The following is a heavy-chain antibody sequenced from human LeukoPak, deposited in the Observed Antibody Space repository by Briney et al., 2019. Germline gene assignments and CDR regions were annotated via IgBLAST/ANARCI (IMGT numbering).Heavy chain of an antibody. J-gene: IGHJ4*02. Sequence: PGRSLRLSCAASGFTFSSYAMHWVRRAPGKGLEWGAVISYDGSNKYYADSVKGRFTISRDNSKNTLYLQMNSLRAEDTAVYYCARGYCSSTSCYFDYWGQGTLVTVSS. D-gene: IGHD2-2*01. CDR3: ARGYCSSTSCYFDY. CDR2: ISYDGSNK. V-gene: IGHV3-30-3*01. CDR1: GFTFSSYA.